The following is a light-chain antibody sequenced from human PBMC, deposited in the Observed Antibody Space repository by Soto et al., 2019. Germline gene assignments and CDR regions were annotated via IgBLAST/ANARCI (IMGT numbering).Light chain of an antibody. J-gene: IGKJ4*01. CDR2: GAS. Sequence: EIVMTQSPATLSVSPGERATLSCRASQTVSGNLAWYQQKPGQAPRLLIFGASTRATGIPARFSGSGSGTEFTLTISSLQSEDFAVYYCQQYNNWPPLTFGGGTKVDIK. CDR1: QTVSGN. CDR3: QQYNNWPPLT. V-gene: IGKV3D-15*01.